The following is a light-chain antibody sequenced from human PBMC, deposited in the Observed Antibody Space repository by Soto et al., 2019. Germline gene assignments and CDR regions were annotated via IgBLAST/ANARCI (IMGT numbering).Light chain of an antibody. CDR3: QQSHSVPPET. CDR1: EIIDRH. V-gene: IGKV1-39*01. CDR2: VAS. J-gene: IGKJ5*01. Sequence: DIQMTQSPSSLSASVGDRVTITCRASEIIDRHLNWYQQKPGKAPKLLIYVASSLQSGVPSRFSGSGSGTEFNLTISNLQPEDCATYYCQQSHSVPPETFGQGTRLEI.